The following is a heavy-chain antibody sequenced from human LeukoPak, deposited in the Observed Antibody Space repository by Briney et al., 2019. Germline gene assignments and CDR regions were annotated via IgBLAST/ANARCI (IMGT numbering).Heavy chain of an antibody. Sequence: SETLSLTCTVSGGSISSYYWSWIWQPPGKGLEWIGYIYYSGSTNYNPSLKSRVTISVDTSKNQFSLKLSSVTAADTAVYYCARGKSAAAGHYWYFDLWGRGTLVTVSS. CDR1: GGSISSYY. CDR3: ARGKSAAAGHYWYFDL. J-gene: IGHJ2*01. CDR2: IYYSGST. V-gene: IGHV4-59*01. D-gene: IGHD6-13*01.